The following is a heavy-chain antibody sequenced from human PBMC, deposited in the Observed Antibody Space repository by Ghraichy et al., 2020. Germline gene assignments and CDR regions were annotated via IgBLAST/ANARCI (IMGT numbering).Heavy chain of an antibody. D-gene: IGHD6-6*01. CDR1: SGSISSSSDY. CDR2: IYYSGST. V-gene: IGHV4-39*01. J-gene: IGHJ4*02. CDR3: ARQAREGYFDY. Sequence: SETLSLTCTVSSGSISSSSDYLGWIRQPPGKGLEWIGSIYYSGSTFYNPPLQSRVTISADTSKNQLSLKLSSVTASDTAVYYCARQAREGYFDYWGQGTLVTVSS.